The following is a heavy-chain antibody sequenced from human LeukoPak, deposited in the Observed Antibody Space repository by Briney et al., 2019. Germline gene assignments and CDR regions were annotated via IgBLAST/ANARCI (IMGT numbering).Heavy chain of an antibody. CDR1: GFTFSSYA. D-gene: IGHD4-17*01. CDR2: ISGSGGST. J-gene: IGHJ4*02. V-gene: IGHV3-23*01. CDR3: AKAPPPSGTDMTTVSFDY. Sequence: GGSLRLSCAASGFTFSSYAMNWVRQAPGKGLEWVSAISGSGGSTYYADSVKGRFTISRDNSKNTLYLQMNSLRAEDTAVYYCAKAPPPSGTDMTTVSFDYWGQGTLVTVSS.